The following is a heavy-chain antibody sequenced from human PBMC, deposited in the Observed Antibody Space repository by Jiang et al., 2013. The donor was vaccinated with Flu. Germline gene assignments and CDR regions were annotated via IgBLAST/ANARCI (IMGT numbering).Heavy chain of an antibody. CDR3: ARDLFLYHGGQWFNNGWFDP. CDR2: MSFGGTI. CDR1: GDSINTDLFY. D-gene: IGHD3-22*01. Sequence: GSGLVKPSETLSLTCTVSGDSINTDLFYWGWIRQSPGLGLEWIGSMSFGGTINYNPSLKSRVTMTVDKSKNQFSLKLNSVTDADTAVYYCARDLFLYHGGQWFNNGWFDPWAREPWSPSPQ. V-gene: IGHV4-39*07. J-gene: IGHJ5*02.